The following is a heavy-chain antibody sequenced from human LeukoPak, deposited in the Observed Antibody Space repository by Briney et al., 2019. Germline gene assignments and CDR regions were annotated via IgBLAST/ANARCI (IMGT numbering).Heavy chain of an antibody. J-gene: IGHJ4*02. V-gene: IGHV3-48*03. CDR3: ARGTVINNFDS. Sequence: GGSLRLSCAASGFTFSTYEMSWVRQAPGKGLEWVSYISTSAYGIRYADSVKGRSTISRDNAKNSLFLQMNSLRAEDTAVYYCARGTVINNFDSWGQGTLVTVSS. CDR1: GFTFSTYE. CDR2: ISTSAYGI. D-gene: IGHD2-21*01.